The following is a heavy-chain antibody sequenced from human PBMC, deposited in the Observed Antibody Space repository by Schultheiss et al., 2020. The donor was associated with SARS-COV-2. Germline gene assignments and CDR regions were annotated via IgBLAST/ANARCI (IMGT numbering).Heavy chain of an antibody. CDR2: ISGSGGST. J-gene: IGHJ6*03. CDR1: GFTFSSYA. D-gene: IGHD3-22*01. Sequence: GGSLRLSCAASGFTFSSYAMSWVRQAPGKGLEWVSAISGSGGSTYYADSVKGRFTISRDNSKNTLYLQMNSLRAEDTAVYYCAKPPSFTMIVVDYYYMDGWGKGTTVTVSS. CDR3: AKPPSFTMIVVDYYYMDG. V-gene: IGHV3-23*01.